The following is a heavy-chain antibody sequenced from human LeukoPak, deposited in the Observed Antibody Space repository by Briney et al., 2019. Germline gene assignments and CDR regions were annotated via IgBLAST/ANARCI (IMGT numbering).Heavy chain of an antibody. CDR1: GGSFSGYY. CDR2: INHSGST. Sequence: SETLSLTCAVYGGSFSGYYWSWIRQPPGKGLEWIGEINHSGSTNYNPSLKSRVTISVDTSKNQFSLKLSSVTAADTAVYYCARDLTMILRVVDQAAFDIWGQGTMVTVSS. D-gene: IGHD3-22*01. V-gene: IGHV4-34*01. CDR3: ARDLTMILRVVDQAAFDI. J-gene: IGHJ3*02.